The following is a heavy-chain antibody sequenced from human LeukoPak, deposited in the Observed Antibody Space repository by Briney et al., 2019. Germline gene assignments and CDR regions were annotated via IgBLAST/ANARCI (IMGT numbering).Heavy chain of an antibody. CDR2: MNPNSGNT. CDR1: GYTFTSYD. V-gene: IGHV1-8*01. CDR3: ARGERPDGRFDP. Sequence: GASVKVSCKASGYTFTSYDINWVRQATGQGLEWMGWMNPNSGNTGYAQRFQGRVTMTRNTSISTAYMELSSLRSEDTAVYYCARGERPDGRFDPWGQGTLVTVSS. J-gene: IGHJ5*02.